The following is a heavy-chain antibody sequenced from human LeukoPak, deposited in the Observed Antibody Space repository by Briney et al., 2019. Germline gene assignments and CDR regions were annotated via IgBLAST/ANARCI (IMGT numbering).Heavy chain of an antibody. CDR3: AGGLEGDSSDYSLFNFDY. J-gene: IGHJ4*02. Sequence: SVKVSSKASGGTFTSYAINWVRQAPGQGLEWMGRVIPILGITNSAQRFQGRVTITADKSTSTAYMDLSSLRSEDTAVYYCAGGLEGDSSDYSLFNFDYWGQGTLVTVSS. V-gene: IGHV1-69*04. CDR1: GGTFTSYA. CDR2: VIPILGIT. D-gene: IGHD3-22*01.